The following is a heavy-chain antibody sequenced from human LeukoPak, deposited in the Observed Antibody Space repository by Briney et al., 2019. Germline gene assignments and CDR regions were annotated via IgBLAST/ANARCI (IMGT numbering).Heavy chain of an antibody. J-gene: IGHJ4*02. D-gene: IGHD3-10*01. CDR3: ARGRGITMVRGVTTQGPDY. CDR2: INPNSGGT. Sequence: ASVKVSCKASGYTFTGYYMHWVRQAPEQGLEWMGWINPNSGGTNYAQKFQGRVTMTRDTSISTAYMELSRLRSDDTAVYYCARGRGITMVRGVTTQGPDYWGQGTLVTVSS. CDR1: GYTFTGYY. V-gene: IGHV1-2*02.